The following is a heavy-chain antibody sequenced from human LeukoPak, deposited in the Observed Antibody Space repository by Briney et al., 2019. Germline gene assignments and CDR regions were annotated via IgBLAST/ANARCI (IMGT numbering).Heavy chain of an antibody. J-gene: IGHJ4*02. D-gene: IGHD2-2*02. V-gene: IGHV4-34*01. Sequence: PSETLSLTRAVYGGSFSGYYWSWIRQPPGKGLEWIGEINHSGSTNYNPSLKSRVTISVDTSKNQFSLKLSSVTAADTAVYYCARGQRRGIVVVPAAIRSFDYWGQGTLVTVSS. CDR3: ARGQRRGIVVVPAAIRSFDY. CDR2: INHSGST. CDR1: GGSFSGYY.